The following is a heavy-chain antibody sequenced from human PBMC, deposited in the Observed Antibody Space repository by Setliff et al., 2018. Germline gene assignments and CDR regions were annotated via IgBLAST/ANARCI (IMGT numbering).Heavy chain of an antibody. CDR1: GGSIINSYY. CDR2: INHRGST. Sequence: PSETLSLTCTVSGGSIINSYYWSWIRQPAGKGLEWIGEINHRGSTNYSPSLRSRVTMSVDTSKNQFSLKMSSVTAADTAMYYCAGTPALGTSWLSPFDYWGQGTLVTVSS. D-gene: IGHD5-12*01. V-gene: IGHV4-38-2*02. J-gene: IGHJ4*02. CDR3: AGTPALGTSWLSPFDY.